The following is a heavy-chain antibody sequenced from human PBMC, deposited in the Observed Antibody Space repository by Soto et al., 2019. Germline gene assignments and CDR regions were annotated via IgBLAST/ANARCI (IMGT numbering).Heavy chain of an antibody. CDR3: ARLGMYYDYLWGSYRFLNFDY. Sequence: QVTLKESGPVLVKPTETLTLTCIVSGFSLSNPRMGVSWIRQPPGKALEWLAHISSNDEKSYSTSLKSRLTISKDTSESQVVLTMTNMDPVDTATYYCARLGMYYDYLWGSYRFLNFDYWGQGTLVTVSS. CDR1: GFSLSNPRMG. CDR2: ISSNDEK. J-gene: IGHJ4*02. V-gene: IGHV2-26*01. D-gene: IGHD3-16*02.